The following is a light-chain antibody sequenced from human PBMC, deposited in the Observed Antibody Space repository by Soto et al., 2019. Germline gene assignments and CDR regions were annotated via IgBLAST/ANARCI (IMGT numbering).Light chain of an antibody. CDR3: QQYYSTPQT. J-gene: IGKJ1*01. CDR2: WAS. CDR1: QSVLYSSNNKNY. V-gene: IGKV4-1*01. Sequence: DILMTQSPDSLAVSLGERATINCKSSQSVLYSSNNKNYLAWYQQKPGQPPKLLIYWASTRESGVPDRFSGSGSGTDFTLTISSLQAEDVAVYYCQQYYSTPQTFGQGTKWIS.